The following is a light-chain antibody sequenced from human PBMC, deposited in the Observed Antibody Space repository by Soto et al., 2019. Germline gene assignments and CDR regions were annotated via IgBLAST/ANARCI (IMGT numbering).Light chain of an antibody. CDR2: DAS. CDR1: QTIGSW. CDR3: QQYSSFTRT. V-gene: IGKV1-5*01. Sequence: DIQMTQSPSTLSASVGDRVTITCRASQTIGSWLAWYQQKPGKAPELLIYDASTLEGGVPSRFSGSGSGTEFSLTITSLQPEDFATFYCQQYSSFTRTFVQGTKVEIK. J-gene: IGKJ1*01.